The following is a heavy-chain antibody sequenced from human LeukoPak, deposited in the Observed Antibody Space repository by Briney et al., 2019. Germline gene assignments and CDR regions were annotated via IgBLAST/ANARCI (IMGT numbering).Heavy chain of an antibody. J-gene: IGHJ6*04. D-gene: IGHD2-21*01. Sequence: ASVKVSGKASGYTFNSFAISWVRQAPGQGLEWMGWISAHNGDTHYTEKFQGRVTMIADTSTSTDYMELRSLSPDDTAVYYCARDSRSVVQAVVPDVWGEGTTVIVSS. CDR3: ARDSRSVVQAVVPDV. CDR1: GYTFNSFA. CDR2: ISAHNGDT. V-gene: IGHV1-18*01.